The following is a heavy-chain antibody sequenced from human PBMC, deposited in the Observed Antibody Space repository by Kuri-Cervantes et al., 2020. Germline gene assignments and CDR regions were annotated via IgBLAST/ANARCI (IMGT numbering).Heavy chain of an antibody. Sequence: ASVKVSCKASGYTFTSYGISWVRQAPGQGLEWMGWISAYNGNTNYAQKLQGRVTMTTDTSTGTAYMELRGLRSDDTAVYYCARDVSGSYYGDYWGQGTLVTVSS. CDR3: ARDVSGSYYGDY. J-gene: IGHJ4*02. D-gene: IGHD1-26*01. V-gene: IGHV1-18*01. CDR1: GYTFTSYG. CDR2: ISAYNGNT.